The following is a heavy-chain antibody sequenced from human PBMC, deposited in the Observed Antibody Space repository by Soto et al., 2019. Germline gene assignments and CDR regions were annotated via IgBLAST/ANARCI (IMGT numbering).Heavy chain of an antibody. D-gene: IGHD6-19*01. CDR1: GFTFSSYG. CDR3: ARDRSGWPFDY. CDR2: IWYDGSNK. J-gene: IGHJ4*02. Sequence: GGSLRLSSAASGFTFSSYGMHWVRQAPGKGLEWVAVIWYDGSNKYYADSVKGRFTISRDNSKNTLYLQMNSLRAEDTAVYYCARDRSGWPFDYWGQGTLVTVSS. V-gene: IGHV3-33*01.